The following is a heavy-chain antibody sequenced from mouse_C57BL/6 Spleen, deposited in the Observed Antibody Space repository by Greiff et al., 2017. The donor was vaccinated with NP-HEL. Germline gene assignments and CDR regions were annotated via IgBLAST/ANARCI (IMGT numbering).Heavy chain of an antibody. V-gene: IGHV1-15*01. CDR1: GYTFTDYE. J-gene: IGHJ4*01. Sequence: QVQLQQSGAELVRPGASVTLSCKASGYTFTDYEMHWVKQTPVPGLEWIGAIDPETGGTAYNQKFKGKAILTADKSSSTAYMELRSLTSEDSAVYYCTRPFTTVVASSYYYAMDYWGQGTSVTVSS. CDR2: IDPETGGT. CDR3: TRPFTTVVASSYYYAMDY. D-gene: IGHD1-1*01.